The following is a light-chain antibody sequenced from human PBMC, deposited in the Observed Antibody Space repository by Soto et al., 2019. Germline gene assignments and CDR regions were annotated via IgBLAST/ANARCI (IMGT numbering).Light chain of an antibody. CDR1: TSNIGSGYD. CDR3: QSYKNSLGGWV. CDR2: ANI. V-gene: IGLV1-40*01. J-gene: IGLJ2*01. Sequence: QSVLTQPPSVSGAPGQGVTISCTGSTSNIGSGYDVHWYQQVPGLAPKLLIYANINRPSGVPDRFSGSKSGTSASLAITGLRAEDGADYSCQSYKNSLGGWVFGGGTKLTAL.